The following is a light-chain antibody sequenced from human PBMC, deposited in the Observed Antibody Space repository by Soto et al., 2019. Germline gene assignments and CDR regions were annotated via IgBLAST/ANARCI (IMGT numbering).Light chain of an antibody. CDR3: GSWDSSLSAYV. V-gene: IGLV1-51*01. CDR1: SSNIGGNS. CDR2: DDN. Sequence: QSVLTQPPSVSAAPVQKVTISCSGSSSNIGGNSVCWYQQLPGTAPKLLIYDDNKRPSGIPDRFSGSKSGTSATLGITGFQTGDEADYYCGSWDSSLSAYVFGTGTKSPS. J-gene: IGLJ1*01.